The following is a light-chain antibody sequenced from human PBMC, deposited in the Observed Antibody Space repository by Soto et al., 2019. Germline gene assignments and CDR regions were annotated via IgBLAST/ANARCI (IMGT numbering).Light chain of an antibody. J-gene: IGKJ5*01. CDR2: GAS. CDR1: QSVSSSY. Sequence: EIVLTQSPGTLSLSPGERATLSCRASQSVSSSYLAWYQQKPGQAHRLLIYGASSRATGIPDRFSGSGSGTDFTLTISRLEPEDFAVYYGQQYGSSLRITFGQGTRLETK. CDR3: QQYGSSLRIT. V-gene: IGKV3-20*01.